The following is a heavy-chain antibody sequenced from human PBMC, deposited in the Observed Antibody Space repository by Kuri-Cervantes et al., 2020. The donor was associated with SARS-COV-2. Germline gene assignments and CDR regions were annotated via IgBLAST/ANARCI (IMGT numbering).Heavy chain of an antibody. J-gene: IGHJ4*02. Sequence: GESLKISCAASGFTVSSNYMSWVRQAPGKGLEWVSVIYSGCSTYYADSVKGRFTISRDNSKNTLSLQMNSLRAEATAVYYCASGRLHRWEGYVDYWGQGTLVTVSS. CDR2: IYSGCST. V-gene: IGHV3-53*01. CDR3: ASGRLHRWEGYVDY. D-gene: IGHD1-26*01. CDR1: GFTVSSNY.